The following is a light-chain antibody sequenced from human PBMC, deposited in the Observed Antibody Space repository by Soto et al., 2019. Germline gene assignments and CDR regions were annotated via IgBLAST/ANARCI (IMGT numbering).Light chain of an antibody. Sequence: EILLTQSPDTLSLSPGERATLSCRASQSVSSSYLAWYQQKPGQAPRLLIYGASSRATGIPDSVSGSGSGTDFTLTISRLEPEDFAVYYCQHYGSPLTFGGGTKVDIK. CDR2: GAS. CDR1: QSVSSSY. CDR3: QHYGSPLT. J-gene: IGKJ4*01. V-gene: IGKV3-20*01.